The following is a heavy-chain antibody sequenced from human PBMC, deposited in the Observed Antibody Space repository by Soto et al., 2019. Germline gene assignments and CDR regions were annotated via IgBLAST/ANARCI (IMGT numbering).Heavy chain of an antibody. J-gene: IGHJ4*02. CDR3: TRETMTIRLYFDY. D-gene: IGHD6-19*01. CDR1: GFTFSSYA. V-gene: IGHV3-30-3*01. Sequence: GGSLRLSCAASGFTFSSYAMHWVRQAPGKWLEWVAVISYDGSNEYYADSVKGRFTISRDNSKNTLYLQVNSLRAEDTAIYYCTRETMTIRLYFDYWGQGXLVTVYS. CDR2: ISYDGSNE.